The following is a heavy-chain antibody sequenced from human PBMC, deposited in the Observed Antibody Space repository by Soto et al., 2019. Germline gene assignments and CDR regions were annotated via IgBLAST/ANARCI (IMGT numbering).Heavy chain of an antibody. D-gene: IGHD3-22*01. CDR3: ARDYPPKGAYYYDSSGYYWFDP. V-gene: IGHV3-23*01. CDR1: GFTFSSYA. CDR2: ISGSGGST. Sequence: EVQLLESGGGLVQPGGSLRLSCAASGFTFSSYAMSWVRQAPGKGLEWVSAISGSGGSTYYADSVKGRFTISRDNSKNTLYLQMNSLRAEDTAVYYCARDYPPKGAYYYDSSGYYWFDPWGQGTLVTVSS. J-gene: IGHJ5*02.